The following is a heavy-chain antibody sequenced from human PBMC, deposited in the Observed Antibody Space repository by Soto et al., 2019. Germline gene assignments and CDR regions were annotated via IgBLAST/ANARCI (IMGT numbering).Heavy chain of an antibody. CDR2: IYYSGST. V-gene: IGHV4-59*13. J-gene: IGHJ5*02. D-gene: IGHD2-2*01. CDR1: GGSISSNN. Sequence: QWQRQESGPGLVKPSETLSPTGTVPGGSISSNNGAGIRRPPGRGLGGIGEIYYSGSTNYNPSLKSRVTISVDTSKNQFSLKLSSVTAADTAVYYCARDLGYCSSTSCYLGWFDPWGQGTLVTVSS. CDR3: ARDLGYCSSTSCYLGWFDP.